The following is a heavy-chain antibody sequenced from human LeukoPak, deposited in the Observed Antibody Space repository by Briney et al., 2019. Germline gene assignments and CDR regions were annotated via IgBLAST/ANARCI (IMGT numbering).Heavy chain of an antibody. CDR2: VNHSGST. J-gene: IGHJ5*02. CDR3: ASVLSIVVVPGATFWFDP. V-gene: IGHV4-34*01. CDR1: GGSFSGYY. D-gene: IGHD2-2*01. Sequence: SETLSLTCAVYGGSFSGYYWSWIRQPPGKGLEWIGDVNHSGSTTYTPSLKSRVTISVDTSKTQFSLKLSSVTAADTAVYHCASVLSIVVVPGATFWFDPWGQGTLVTVSS.